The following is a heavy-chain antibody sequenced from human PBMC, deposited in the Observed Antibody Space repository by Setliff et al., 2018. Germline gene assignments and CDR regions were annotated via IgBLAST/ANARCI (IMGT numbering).Heavy chain of an antibody. CDR1: GFIFDDYA. D-gene: IGHD2-8*01. J-gene: IGHJ4*02. V-gene: IGHV3-9*01. CDR2: IRAGSDNI. Sequence: GGSLRLSCAASGFIFDDYAMHWVRQAPGKGLEWVSGIRAGSDNIAYADSVKGRFTISRDDAKNSLYLQLDSLRPDDTAFYYCARGHCTTISCFLDHWGQGIMVTVSS. CDR3: ARGHCTTISCFLDH.